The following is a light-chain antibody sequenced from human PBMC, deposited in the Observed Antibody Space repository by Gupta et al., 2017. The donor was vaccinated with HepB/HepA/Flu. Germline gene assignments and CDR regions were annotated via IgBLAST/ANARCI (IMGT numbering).Light chain of an antibody. V-gene: IGKV2-28*01. Sequence: DIVMTQSPLSLPVTPGESASISCRSSQSLLQSNGNNYLDWFVQKPGQSPQLLIYLGSNRASGVPDRFSGSGSGTDFTLKINRVEAEDVGVYYCMENLQAPFTFGPRTKVDVK. J-gene: IGKJ3*01. CDR3: MENLQAPFT. CDR1: QSLLQSNGNNY. CDR2: LGS.